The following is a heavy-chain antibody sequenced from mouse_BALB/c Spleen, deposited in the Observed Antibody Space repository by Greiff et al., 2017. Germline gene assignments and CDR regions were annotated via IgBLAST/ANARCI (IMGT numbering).Heavy chain of an antibody. D-gene: IGHD3-3*01. J-gene: IGHJ1*01. CDR3: ARIPLGQNWYFDV. CDR1: EYEFPSHD. V-gene: IGHV5-2*01. Sequence: DVHLVESGGGLVQPGESLKLSCESNEYEFPSHDMSWVRKTPEKRLELVAAINSDGGSTYYPDTMERRFIISRDNTKKTLYLQMSSLRSEDTALYYCARIPLGQNWYFDVWGAGTTVTVSS. CDR2: INSDGGST.